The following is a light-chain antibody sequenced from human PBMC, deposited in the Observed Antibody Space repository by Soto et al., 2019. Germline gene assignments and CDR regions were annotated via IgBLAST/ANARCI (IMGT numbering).Light chain of an antibody. J-gene: IGKJ2*01. CDR3: QQYGSTGT. V-gene: IGKV3-20*01. CDR2: GAS. Sequence: EIVLTQSPGTLSLSPGERATLSCRVSQSVSSNYLAWYQQKPGQAPRLLIYGASSRATGIPDRFSGSGSGTDFTLTISRLETEDFAVYYCQQYGSTGTFGQGTKLEIK. CDR1: QSVSSNY.